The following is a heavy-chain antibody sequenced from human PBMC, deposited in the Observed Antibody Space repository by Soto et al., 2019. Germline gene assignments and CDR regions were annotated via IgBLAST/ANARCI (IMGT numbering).Heavy chain of an antibody. D-gene: IGHD3-10*01. J-gene: IGHJ4*02. V-gene: IGHV3-30-3*01. CDR1: GFTFSSYA. CDR3: ARDGPLWFGELFSFDY. Sequence: PGGSLRLSCAASGFTFSSYAMHWVRQAPGKGLEWVAVISYDGSNKYYADSVKGRFTISRDNSKNTLYLQMNSLRAEDTAVYYCARDGPLWFGELFSFDYWGQGTLVTVSS. CDR2: ISYDGSNK.